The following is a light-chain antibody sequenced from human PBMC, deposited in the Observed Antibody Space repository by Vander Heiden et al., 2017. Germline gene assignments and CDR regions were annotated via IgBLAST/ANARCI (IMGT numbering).Light chain of an antibody. CDR1: QSISNY. CDR3: QQSYNTPLT. Sequence: DIQMTKSPSSLSASVGDRVTITCRASQSISNYLNWYQQKPGKAHKLLIYTASSLESGVPSRFSGSGSGTDFSLTISSLQPEDFATFYCQQSYNTPLTFGPGTRVDI. V-gene: IGKV1-39*01. J-gene: IGKJ3*01. CDR2: TAS.